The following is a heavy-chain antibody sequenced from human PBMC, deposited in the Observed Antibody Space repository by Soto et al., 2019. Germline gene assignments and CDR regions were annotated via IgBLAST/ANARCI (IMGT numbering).Heavy chain of an antibody. CDR1: GYTFTIYY. D-gene: IGHD2-15*01. Sequence: QVQLVQSGAEVKKPGASVKVSCKASGYTFTIYYMHWVRQAPGQGLEWMGIIDPSGGGTSYAQKFXDSLTRTRDTAXXXVXXELSSLRSEDTAVYYCARDRVDCSGGNCWRSVEDTWGQGTLVTVSS. CDR3: ARDRVDCSGGNCWRSVEDT. J-gene: IGHJ5*02. CDR2: IDPSGGGT. V-gene: IGHV1-46*01.